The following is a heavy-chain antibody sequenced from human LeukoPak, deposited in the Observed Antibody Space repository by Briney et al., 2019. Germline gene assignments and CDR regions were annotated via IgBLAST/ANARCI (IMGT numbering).Heavy chain of an antibody. Sequence: PGGSLRLSCAASGFTFSSYAMHWVRQAPGKGLEWVAVISYDGSNKYYADSVKGRFTISRDNSKNTLYLQMNSLRAEDTAVYYCARGAQDYYDSGGYFHWGQGTLVTVSS. J-gene: IGHJ4*02. CDR1: GFTFSSYA. V-gene: IGHV3-30-3*01. CDR2: ISYDGSNK. D-gene: IGHD3-22*01. CDR3: ARGAQDYYDSGGYFH.